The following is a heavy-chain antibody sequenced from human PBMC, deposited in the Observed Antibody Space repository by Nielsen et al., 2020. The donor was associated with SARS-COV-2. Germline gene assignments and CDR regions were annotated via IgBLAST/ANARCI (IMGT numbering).Heavy chain of an antibody. Sequence: SLKISCAASGFTFDDYAMHWVRQAPGKGLEWVSGISWNSGSIGYADSVKGRFTISRDNAKNSLYLQMNSLRAEDTALYYCARDQSEYFDDTYNWFDPWGQGTLVTVSS. CDR3: ARDQSEYFDDTYNWFDP. CDR1: GFTFDDYA. V-gene: IGHV3-9*01. CDR2: ISWNSGSI. D-gene: IGHD3-9*01. J-gene: IGHJ5*02.